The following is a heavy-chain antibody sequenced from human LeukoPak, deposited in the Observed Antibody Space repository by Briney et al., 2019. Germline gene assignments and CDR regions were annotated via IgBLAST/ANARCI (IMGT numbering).Heavy chain of an antibody. D-gene: IGHD6-19*01. Sequence: GGSLRLSCAASRFTFSNYAMSWVRQAPGKGLEWVSSISGSGDNTYYADSVKGRFTISRDNSKNTLYLQMNSLRVEDTAVYYCAGSIAVAGTIDYWGQGTLVTVSS. CDR2: ISGSGDNT. J-gene: IGHJ4*02. CDR3: AGSIAVAGTIDY. CDR1: RFTFSNYA. V-gene: IGHV3-23*01.